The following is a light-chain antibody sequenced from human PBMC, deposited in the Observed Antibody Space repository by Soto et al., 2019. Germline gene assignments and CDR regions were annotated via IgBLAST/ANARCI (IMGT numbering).Light chain of an antibody. CDR3: DSYTSRSTYV. J-gene: IGLJ1*01. V-gene: IGLV2-14*01. CDR1: SSDIGGYDY. Sequence: QSALTQPASVSGSPGQSITISCIGTSSDIGGYDYVSWYQQHPGKAPKLIIYGVSKRPSGVSDRFSGSKSGNTASLTISGLQAEDEADYYCDSYTSRSTYVFGSGTKLTVL. CDR2: GVS.